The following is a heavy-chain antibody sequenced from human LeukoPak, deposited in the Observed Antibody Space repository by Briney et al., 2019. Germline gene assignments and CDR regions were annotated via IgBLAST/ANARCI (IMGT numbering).Heavy chain of an antibody. CDR1: GLTFSNAW. D-gene: IGHD3-10*01. V-gene: IGHV3-21*01. CDR2: ISSSSSYI. J-gene: IGHJ6*02. Sequence: GGSLRLSCAASGLTFSNAWMSWVRQAPGKGLEWVSSISSSSSYIYYADSVKGRFTISRDNAKNSLYLQMNSLRAEDTAVYYCARFPAGSGLYYYYYYGMDVRGQGTTVTVSS. CDR3: ARFPAGSGLYYYYYYGMDV.